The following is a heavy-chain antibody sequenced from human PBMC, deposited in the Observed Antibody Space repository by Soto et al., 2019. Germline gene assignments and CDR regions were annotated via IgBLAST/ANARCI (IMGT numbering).Heavy chain of an antibody. CDR3: ARAEVDTAMVTRDYFDY. CDR2: INPNSGDT. Sequence: ASVKVSCKASGYTFAGYYMHGVRQAPGQGLEWMGWINPNSGDTNYAQKLQGRVTMTTDTSTSTAYMELRSLRSDDTAVYYCARAEVDTAMVTRDYFDYWGQGTLVPVSS. J-gene: IGHJ4*02. D-gene: IGHD5-18*01. CDR1: GYTFAGYY. V-gene: IGHV1-2*02.